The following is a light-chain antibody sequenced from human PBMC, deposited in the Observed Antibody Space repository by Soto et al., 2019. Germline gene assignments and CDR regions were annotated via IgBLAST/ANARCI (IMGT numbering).Light chain of an antibody. Sequence: SALAQPPSASGTPGQRVTISCSGSSSNIGSNTVSWYQQLPGTAPKLLIYDDDKRPSGIPDRFSGSKSGTSATLGITGFQTGDEADYYCGSWDSSLSAYVFXTGTKVTVL. CDR1: SSNIGSNT. CDR2: DDD. CDR3: GSWDSSLSAYV. J-gene: IGLJ1*01. V-gene: IGLV1-51*01.